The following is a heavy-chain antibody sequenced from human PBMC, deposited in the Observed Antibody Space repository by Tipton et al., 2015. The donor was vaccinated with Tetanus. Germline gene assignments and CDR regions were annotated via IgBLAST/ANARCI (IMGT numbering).Heavy chain of an antibody. V-gene: IGHV1-46*01. D-gene: IGHD3-3*01. J-gene: IGHJ3*02. Sequence: QLVQSGPEVKKPGASVKVSCKASGYTFTGYYMHWVRQAPGQGLEWMGIINPSGGRTNYVQKFQGRLTMTRDKSTSTVYMELSSLRSEDTAVYYCASWSQVESFDIWGQGTMVTVSS. CDR3: ASWSQVESFDI. CDR2: INPSGGRT. CDR1: GYTFTGYY.